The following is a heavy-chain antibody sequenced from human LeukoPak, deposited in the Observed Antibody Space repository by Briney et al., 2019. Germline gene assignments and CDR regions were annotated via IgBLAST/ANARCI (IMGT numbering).Heavy chain of an antibody. Sequence: GGSLRLSCAASGFTFSSYAMSWVRQAPGKGLEWVSAISGSGGSTYYADSVKGRFAISRDNSKNTLYLQMNSLRAEDTAVYYCAKGVPLIVGASAGYYFGYWGQGTLVTVSS. CDR2: ISGSGGST. CDR1: GFTFSSYA. CDR3: AKGVPLIVGASAGYYFGY. V-gene: IGHV3-23*01. D-gene: IGHD1-26*01. J-gene: IGHJ4*02.